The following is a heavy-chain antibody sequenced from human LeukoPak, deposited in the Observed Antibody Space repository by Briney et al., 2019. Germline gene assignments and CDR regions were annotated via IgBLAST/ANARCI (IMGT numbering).Heavy chain of an antibody. CDR2: IKQDGSEK. Sequence: GGSLRLSCAASGFTFSNYWMSWVRQAPGKGLEWVANIKQDGSEKFYVDSVKGRLTISRDNAKNSLYLQMNSLKTEDTAVYYCTRDMGDIVVVPAAPWGQGTLVTVSS. CDR3: TRDMGDIVVVPAAP. D-gene: IGHD2-2*01. V-gene: IGHV3-7*03. CDR1: GFTFSNYW. J-gene: IGHJ5*02.